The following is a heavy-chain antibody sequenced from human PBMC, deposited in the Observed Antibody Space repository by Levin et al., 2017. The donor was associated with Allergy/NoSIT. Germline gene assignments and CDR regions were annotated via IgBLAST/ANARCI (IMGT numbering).Heavy chain of an antibody. CDR3: AGGGCSSTSCLDN. CDR1: GFTFSNYY. V-gene: IGHV3-74*01. Sequence: GGSLRLSCAASGFTFSNYYMHWVRQAPGKGLEWVSRVYSDGTITDYADSVKGRFTISRDNARNTLYLQMNSLRAEDTAVYYCAGGGCSSTSCLDNWGQGILVTVSS. J-gene: IGHJ4*02. D-gene: IGHD2-2*01. CDR2: VYSDGTIT.